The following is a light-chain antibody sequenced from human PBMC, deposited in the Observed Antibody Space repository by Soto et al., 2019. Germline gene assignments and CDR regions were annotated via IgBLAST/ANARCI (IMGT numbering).Light chain of an antibody. Sequence: QSVLTQSSSVSASLGSSVKLTWTLSSGHSSNIIAWHQQQPGKAPRYLMKVEGSGTFNKGSGVPDRFSGYRSGADRYLTISDLQFEDEADYYCETWDSNTWVFGGGTKVTVL. V-gene: IGLV4-60*02. CDR2: VEGSGTF. CDR1: SGHSSNI. J-gene: IGLJ3*02. CDR3: ETWDSNTWV.